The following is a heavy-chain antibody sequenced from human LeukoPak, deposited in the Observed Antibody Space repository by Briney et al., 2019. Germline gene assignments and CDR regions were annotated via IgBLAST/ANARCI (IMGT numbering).Heavy chain of an antibody. V-gene: IGHV1-18*01. CDR2: ISAYNGNT. J-gene: IGHJ4*02. CDR1: GYTFTSYG. CDR3: ATEHAKSSGFDY. Sequence: ASVKVSCKASGYTFTSYGISWARQAPGQGLEWMGWISAYNGNTNYAQKLQGRVTMTTDTSTSTAYMELSSLRSEDTAVYYCATEHAKSSGFDYWGQGTLVTVSS. D-gene: IGHD3-22*01.